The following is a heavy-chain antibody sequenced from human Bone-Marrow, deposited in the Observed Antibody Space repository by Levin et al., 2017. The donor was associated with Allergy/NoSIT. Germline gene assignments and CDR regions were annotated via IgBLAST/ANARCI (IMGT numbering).Heavy chain of an antibody. J-gene: IGHJ5*02. D-gene: IGHD3-3*01. Sequence: VASVKVSCAASGFTFSRYAMTWVRQAPGKGLEWVSIISLNGATTYYADSVKGRFSISRDNSKNTLYLEMNRLRAEDTAVYYCSKWNRLPKRVQFWCGWFDPWDQGTRVTVSS. V-gene: IGHV3-23*01. CDR3: SKWNRLPKRVQFWCGWFDP. CDR1: GFTFSRYA. CDR2: ISLNGATT.